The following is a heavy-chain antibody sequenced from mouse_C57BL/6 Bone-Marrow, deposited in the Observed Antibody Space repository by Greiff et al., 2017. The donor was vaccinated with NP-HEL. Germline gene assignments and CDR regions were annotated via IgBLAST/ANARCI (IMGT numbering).Heavy chain of an antibody. CDR3: ARDEYYSYYFDY. V-gene: IGHV1-81*01. D-gene: IGHD1-1*02. J-gene: IGHJ2*01. CDR2: IYPTSSNT. Sequence: VQLQQSGAELARPGASVKLSCKASGYTFTSYWIRWVKQRPGQGLEWIGKIYPTSSNTYYNEKFKGKATLTADKSSSTAYMELRSLTSEDSAVYFCARDEYYSYYFDYGGEGTTLTVPS. CDR1: GYTFTSYW.